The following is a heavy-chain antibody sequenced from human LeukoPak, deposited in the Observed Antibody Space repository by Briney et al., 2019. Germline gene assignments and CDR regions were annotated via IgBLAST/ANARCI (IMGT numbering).Heavy chain of an antibody. D-gene: IGHD6-6*01. V-gene: IGHV4-59*01. CDR3: ARETGSSIAARDAFDI. Sequence: TSVTLSLTCTVSGGSISSYYWSWIRQPPGKGLEWIGYIYYSGSTNYNPSLKSRVTISVDTSKNQFSLKLSSVTAADAAVYYCARETGSSIAARDAFDIWGQGTMVTVSS. J-gene: IGHJ3*02. CDR1: GGSISSYY. CDR2: IYYSGST.